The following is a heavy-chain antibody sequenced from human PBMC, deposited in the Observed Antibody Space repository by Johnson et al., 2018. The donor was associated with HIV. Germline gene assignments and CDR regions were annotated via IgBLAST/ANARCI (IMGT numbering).Heavy chain of an antibody. CDR1: GFTFSNYA. CDR3: AKDRIVGAIGDAFDI. J-gene: IGHJ3*02. D-gene: IGHD1-26*01. V-gene: IGHV3-23*04. Sequence: VQLVESGGGVVQPGGSRRLSCAAYGFTFSNYAMSWVRQALGKGLEWVSAISGSGGSTYYADSVKGRFTISRDNSKNTLYLQMNSLRAEDTAVYYCAKDRIVGAIGDAFDIWGQGTMVTVSS. CDR2: ISGSGGST.